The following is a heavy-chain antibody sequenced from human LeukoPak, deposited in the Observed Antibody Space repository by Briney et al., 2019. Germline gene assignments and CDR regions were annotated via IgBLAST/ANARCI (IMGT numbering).Heavy chain of an antibody. CDR2: INWNGGSA. V-gene: IGHV3-20*04. D-gene: IGHD3-10*01. CDR1: GFTFDDYG. Sequence: GGSLRLSCAASGFTFDDYGMSWVRQAPGKGLEWVSGINWNGGSAGYADSVKGRFTISRDNSKNTLYLQMNSLRAEDTAVYYCAKVASMVRGVIGPGCWGQGTLVTVS. J-gene: IGHJ4*02. CDR3: AKVASMVRGVIGPGC.